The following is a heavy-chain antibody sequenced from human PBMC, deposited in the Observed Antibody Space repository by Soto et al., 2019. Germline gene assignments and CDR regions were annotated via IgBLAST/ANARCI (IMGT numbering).Heavy chain of an antibody. CDR1: GYTFANYW. V-gene: IGHV5-51*01. J-gene: IGHJ5*02. CDR2: IYPSDSGT. CDR3: ARGYCTTTICDPWFDP. D-gene: IGHD2-2*01. Sequence: GESLKISCESSGYTFANYWIGWVRQVPGKGLEWVAIIYPSDSGTIYSPSFQGQVTISAEKSITTAYLQWSSLKASDTAMYYCARGYCTTTICDPWFDPWGQGTLVTVSS.